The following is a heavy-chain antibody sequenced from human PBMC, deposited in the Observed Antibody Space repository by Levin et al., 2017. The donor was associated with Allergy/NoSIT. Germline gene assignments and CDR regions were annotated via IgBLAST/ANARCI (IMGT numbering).Heavy chain of an antibody. J-gene: IGHJ4*02. CDR1: GGSFSGYY. V-gene: IGHV4-34*01. CDR3: ATVPPVWWAFDY. CDR2: INHGGGT. Sequence: PSETLSLTCAVYGGSFSGYYYAWIRQPPGKGLEWIGEINHGGGTNFNPSLKSRVTISVDMSKNHFSLKLSSVTAADTAVYYCATVPPVWWAFDYWGQGTLVTVSS. D-gene: IGHD3-16*01.